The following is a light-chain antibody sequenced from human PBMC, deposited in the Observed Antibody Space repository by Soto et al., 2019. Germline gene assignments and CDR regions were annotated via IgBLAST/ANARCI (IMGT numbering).Light chain of an antibody. Sequence: EIVLTQSPGTLSLSPGERATLFCRASQVVSSSYLAWYQQKPGQAPRLLIYGASSRATGIPDRFSGSGSGTDFTLTISRLEPEDFAVYYCQHYGSSPWTFGQGTKVDIK. J-gene: IGKJ1*01. V-gene: IGKV3-20*01. CDR1: QVVSSSY. CDR3: QHYGSSPWT. CDR2: GAS.